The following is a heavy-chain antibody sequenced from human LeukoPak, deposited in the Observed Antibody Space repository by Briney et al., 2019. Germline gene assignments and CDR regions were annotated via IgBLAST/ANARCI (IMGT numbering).Heavy chain of an antibody. CDR3: ASWFGELLGAFDI. Sequence: GGSLRLSCAASGFTVSSNYMSWVRQAPGKGLEWVPVIYSGGSTYYADSVKGRFTISRDNSKNTLYLQMNSLRAEDTAVYYCASWFGELLGAFDIWGQGTMVTVSS. CDR1: GFTVSSNY. J-gene: IGHJ3*02. D-gene: IGHD3-10*01. V-gene: IGHV3-53*01. CDR2: IYSGGST.